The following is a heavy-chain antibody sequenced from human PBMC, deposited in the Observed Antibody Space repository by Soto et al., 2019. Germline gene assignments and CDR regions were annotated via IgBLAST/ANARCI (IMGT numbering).Heavy chain of an antibody. CDR3: ARFNSGSYRVYYYYYGMDV. CDR2: INHSGST. V-gene: IGHV4-34*01. Sequence: SETLSLTCAVYGGSFSGYYWSWIRQPPGKGLEWIGEINHSGSTNYNPSLKSRVTISVDTSKNQFSLKLSSVTAADTAVYYCARFNSGSYRVYYYYYGMDVWGQGTTVT. CDR1: GGSFSGYY. J-gene: IGHJ6*02. D-gene: IGHD3-10*01.